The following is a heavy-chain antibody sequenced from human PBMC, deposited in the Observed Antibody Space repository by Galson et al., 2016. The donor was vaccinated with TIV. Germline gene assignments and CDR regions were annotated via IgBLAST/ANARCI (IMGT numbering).Heavy chain of an antibody. CDR2: IIPGFGTV. V-gene: IGHV1-69*13. Sequence: SVKVSYKASGGTFSSFALNWVRQAPGQGLEWVGEIIPGFGTVRYAQKFQARVTITADESATTPVMELSSLTSDDTAVYYCARTSYTPMGYWGQGTLVTVSS. CDR3: ARTSYTPMGY. J-gene: IGHJ4*01. CDR1: GGTFSSFA. D-gene: IGHD5-18*01.